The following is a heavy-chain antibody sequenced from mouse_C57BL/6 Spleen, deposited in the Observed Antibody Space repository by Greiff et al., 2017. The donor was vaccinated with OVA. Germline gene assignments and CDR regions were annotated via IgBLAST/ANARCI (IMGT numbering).Heavy chain of an antibody. J-gene: IGHJ4*01. Sequence: EVQLQESGPVLVKPGASVKMSCKASGYTFTDYYMNWVKQSHGKSLEWIGVINPYNGGTSYNQKFKGKATLTVDKSSSTAYMELNSLTSEDSAVYYCARSRVGGAMDYWGQGTSVTVSS. CDR3: ARSRVGGAMDY. CDR1: GYTFTDYY. V-gene: IGHV1-19*01. CDR2: INPYNGGT.